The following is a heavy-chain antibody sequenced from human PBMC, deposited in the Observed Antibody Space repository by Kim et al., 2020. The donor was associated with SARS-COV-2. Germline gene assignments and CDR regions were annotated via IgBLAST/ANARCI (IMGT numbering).Heavy chain of an antibody. CDR2: IRAGSSST. CDR1: GFSFSSYA. V-gene: IGHV3-23*01. Sequence: GGSLRLSCAASGFSFSSYAMTWVRQVPGKGLELVSVIRAGSSSTYYADSVKGRFIISRDNSKNTLYLQMNSLTAEDTAVYFCAKGGGRNYGDFSWGQGNLVTVSS. CDR3: AKGGGRNYGDFS. J-gene: IGHJ5*02. D-gene: IGHD4-17*01.